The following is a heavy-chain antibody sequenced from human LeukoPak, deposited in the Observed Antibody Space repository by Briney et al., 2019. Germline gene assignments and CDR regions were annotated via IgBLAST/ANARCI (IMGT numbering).Heavy chain of an antibody. CDR1: GYTFTSYG. D-gene: IGHD6-19*01. J-gene: IGHJ4*02. CDR3: ARAKGVAGFDY. Sequence: ASVKVSCKASGYTFTSYGISWVRQAPGQGLEWMGWISAYNGNTNYAQKLQGRVTMTRDTSISTAYMELSRLRSDDTAVYYCARAKGVAGFDYWGQGTLVTVSS. V-gene: IGHV1-18*01. CDR2: ISAYNGNT.